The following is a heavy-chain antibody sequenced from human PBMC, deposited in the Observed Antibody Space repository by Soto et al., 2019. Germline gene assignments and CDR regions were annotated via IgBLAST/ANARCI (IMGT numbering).Heavy chain of an antibody. V-gene: IGHV4-31*03. CDR3: ARDLRLDS. CDR1: GGSISSGGYY. D-gene: IGHD2-21*02. CDR2: IYQSGTP. Sequence: QVQLQESGPGLVKPSDTLSLTCTVSGGSISSGGYYWNWIRQYPGKGLEWIAYIYQSGTPYYNPSLKSRATISRDRSKNQFSLMLDSVTAADTAVYYCARDLRLDSWGPGTLVTVSS. J-gene: IGHJ4*02.